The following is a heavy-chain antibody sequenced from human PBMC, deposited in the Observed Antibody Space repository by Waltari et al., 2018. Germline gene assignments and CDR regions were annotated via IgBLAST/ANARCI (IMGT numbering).Heavy chain of an antibody. V-gene: IGHV3-7*01. D-gene: IGHD3-10*01. CDR3: AGGRARASGGGLGY. Sequence: EVQLVESGGGLVQPGGSLRLSCAASGFTFSSYWMSWVRQARGKGREWGAKIKKDGSEKYYGDSVKGGFTISRNNAKNSLYLQRNSLGAEDTAVYYCAGGRARASGGGLGYWGQGTLVTVSS. CDR1: GFTFSSYW. CDR2: IKKDGSEK. J-gene: IGHJ4*02.